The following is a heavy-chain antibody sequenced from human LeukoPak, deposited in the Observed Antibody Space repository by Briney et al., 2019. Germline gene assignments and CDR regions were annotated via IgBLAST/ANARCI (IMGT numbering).Heavy chain of an antibody. V-gene: IGHV1-18*01. CDR2: ISAYNGNT. J-gene: IGHJ4*02. D-gene: IGHD3-22*01. CDR1: GYTFTSYG. Sequence: GASVKVSCKASGYTFTSYGISWVRQAPGQGLEWMGWISAYNGNTNYAQKLQGRVTMTTDTSTSTAYMELSSLRSEDTAVYYCARDQNYYDSSGYYYYFDYWGQGTLVTVSS. CDR3: ARDQNYYDSSGYYYYFDY.